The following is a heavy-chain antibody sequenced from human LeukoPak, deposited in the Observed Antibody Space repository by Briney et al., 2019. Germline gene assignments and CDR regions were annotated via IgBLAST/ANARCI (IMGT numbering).Heavy chain of an antibody. CDR1: GYTFTGYY. J-gene: IGHJ5*02. D-gene: IGHD3-10*01. CDR2: INPNSGGT. Sequence: ASVKVSCKASGYTFTGYYMHWVRQAPGQGLEWMGWINPNSGGTNYAQKFQGRVTMTRDTSISTAYMELSRLRSDDTAVYYCARGSGSSYKDWFDPWGQGTLVTVSS. CDR3: ARGSGSSYKDWFDP. V-gene: IGHV1-2*02.